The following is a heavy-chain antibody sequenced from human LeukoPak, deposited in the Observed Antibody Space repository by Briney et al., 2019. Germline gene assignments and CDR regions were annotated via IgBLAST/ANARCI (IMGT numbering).Heavy chain of an antibody. J-gene: IGHJ4*02. V-gene: IGHV3-23*01. Sequence: PGRSLRLSCAASGFTFNNYAIHCARQAPGKGLEWVSVISGSGDSAYYADSVKGRFTISRDNSKNTLYLQMDSLRAEDTAIYYCAKTSSTSCYSCVFDYWGQGTLVTVSS. CDR1: GFTFNNYA. CDR3: AKTSSTSCYSCVFDY. D-gene: IGHD2-2*01. CDR2: ISGSGDSA.